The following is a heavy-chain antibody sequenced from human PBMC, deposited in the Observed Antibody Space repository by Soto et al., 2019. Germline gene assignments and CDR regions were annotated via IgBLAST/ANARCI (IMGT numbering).Heavy chain of an antibody. CDR1: GFNFTPYS. V-gene: IGHV1-3*01. D-gene: IGHD6-13*01. CDR3: ARELAAPGTSFDY. J-gene: IGHJ4*02. Sequence: GASVKVSCKASGFNFTPYSMHCVRQAPGQRLEWMAWINGGNGKTEYSQKFQGRVTISRDTSASTVYMELSSLTSEDTAVYYCARELAAPGTSFDYWGQGALVTVSS. CDR2: INGGNGKT.